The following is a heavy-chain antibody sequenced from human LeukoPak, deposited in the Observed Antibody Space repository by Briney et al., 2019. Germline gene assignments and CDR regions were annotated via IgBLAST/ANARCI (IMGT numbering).Heavy chain of an antibody. J-gene: IGHJ4*02. Sequence: PGRSLRLSCAASGFTFDDYAMHWVRQAPGKGLEWVSGISWNSGSIGYADSVKGRFTISRDNAKNSLYLQMNSLRAEDTALYYCAKDYSGWREGRFDYWGQGTLVTVSS. V-gene: IGHV3-9*01. CDR1: GFTFDDYA. D-gene: IGHD6-19*01. CDR2: ISWNSGSI. CDR3: AKDYSGWREGRFDY.